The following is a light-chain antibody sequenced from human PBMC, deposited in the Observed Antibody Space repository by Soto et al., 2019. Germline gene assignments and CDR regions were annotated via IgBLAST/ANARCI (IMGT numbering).Light chain of an antibody. CDR1: SSDVGSYNY. CDR2: DVR. J-gene: IGLJ1*01. V-gene: IGLV2-14*03. Sequence: HSALTQPASVSGSPGQSITIFCTGTSSDVGSYNYVSRYQQHPRRPPKLMIYDVRSRPSGVSNRFSGAKSGIAASLTFFGLQAEEEADYFCTSYARSCTYVFGTGTKVTVL. CDR3: TSYARSCTYV.